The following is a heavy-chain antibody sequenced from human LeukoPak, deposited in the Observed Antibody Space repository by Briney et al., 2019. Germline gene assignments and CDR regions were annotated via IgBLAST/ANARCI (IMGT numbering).Heavy chain of an antibody. CDR1: GGSISSHY. CDR3: VRVERWLQN. J-gene: IGHJ4*02. D-gene: IGHD5-24*01. Sequence: PSETLSLTCTVSGGSISSHYWSWIRQPPGKGLEWIGYIYYSGSTNYNPSLKSRGTISVDTSKNQFSLKLSSVTAADTAVYYCVRVERWLQNWGQGTLVTVSS. V-gene: IGHV4-59*11. CDR2: IYYSGST.